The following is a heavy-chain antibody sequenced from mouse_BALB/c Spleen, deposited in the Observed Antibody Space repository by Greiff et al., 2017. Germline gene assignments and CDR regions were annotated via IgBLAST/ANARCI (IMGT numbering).Heavy chain of an antibody. CDR3: ARSGYGSSYDWFAY. D-gene: IGHD1-1*01. CDR2: ISSGSSTI. V-gene: IGHV5-17*02. CDR1: GFTFSSFG. Sequence: EVKLMESGGGLVQPGGSRKLSCAASGFTFSSFGMHWVRQAPEKGLEWVAYISSGSSTIYYADTVKGRFTISRDNPKNTLFLQMTSLRSEDTAMYYCARSGYGSSYDWFAYWGQGTLVTVSA. J-gene: IGHJ3*01.